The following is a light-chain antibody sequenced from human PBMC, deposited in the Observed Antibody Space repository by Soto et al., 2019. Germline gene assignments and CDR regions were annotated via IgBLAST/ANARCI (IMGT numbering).Light chain of an antibody. CDR2: VAS. CDR1: QSIRNF. CDR3: QQSYSSPLLT. V-gene: IGKV1-39*01. J-gene: IGKJ4*01. Sequence: DIQMTQFPSSLSASVGDRVAITCRASQSIRNFLNWYQQKPGKAPRLLIYVASSLQSGVPSRFNCSGSGTDLTLTISSLQPEDLETYYCQQSYSSPLLTFGGGTKVEIK.